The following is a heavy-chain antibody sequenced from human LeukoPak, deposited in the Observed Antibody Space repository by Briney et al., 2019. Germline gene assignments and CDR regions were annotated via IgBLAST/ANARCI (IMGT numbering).Heavy chain of an antibody. CDR3: ATAAGGSYRLHY. CDR1: GYTLTELS. V-gene: IGHV1-24*01. Sequence: ASVKASCKVSGYTLTELSMHWVRQAPGKGLEWMGGFDPEDGETIYAQKFQGRVTMTEDTSTDTAYMELSSLRSEDTAVYYCATAAGGSYRLHYWGQGTLVTVSS. CDR2: FDPEDGET. J-gene: IGHJ4*02. D-gene: IGHD1-26*01.